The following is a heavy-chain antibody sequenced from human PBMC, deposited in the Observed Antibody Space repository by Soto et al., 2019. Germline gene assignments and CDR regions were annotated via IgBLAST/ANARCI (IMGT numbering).Heavy chain of an antibody. CDR1: GGPISSSSYY. D-gene: IGHD3-3*01. CDR3: ARRFNTLDDFWSGYPGKKYGMDV. V-gene: IGHV4-39*01. Sequence: PPETLSLTCTVSGGPISSSSYYWGWIRQPPGQGLEWIGSIYYSGSPYYNPSLKSRVTISVDTSKNQFSLKLSSVTAADTAVYYCARRFNTLDDFWSGYPGKKYGMDVWGQGTTVTVSS. J-gene: IGHJ6*02. CDR2: IYYSGSP.